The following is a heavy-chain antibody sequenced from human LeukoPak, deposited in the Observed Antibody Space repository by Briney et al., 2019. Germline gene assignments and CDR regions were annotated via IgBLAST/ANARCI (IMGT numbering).Heavy chain of an antibody. V-gene: IGHV3-53*01. J-gene: IGHJ4*02. D-gene: IGHD5-12*01. CDR2: IYSGGST. CDR3: AREAVARNYFDY. CDR1: GLTVSSNY. Sequence: PAESLTLSCAASGLTVSSNYMNWVRQPPGKGLEWVSFIYSGGSTYYADSVKGRFTISRDNSKNPLSLQMNSLSAEDTAVYYCAREAVARNYFDYWGQGTLVTVSS.